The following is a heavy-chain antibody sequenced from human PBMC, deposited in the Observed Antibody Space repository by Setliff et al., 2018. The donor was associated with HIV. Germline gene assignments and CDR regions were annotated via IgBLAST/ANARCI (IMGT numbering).Heavy chain of an antibody. V-gene: IGHV1-69*13. D-gene: IGHD1-1*01. Sequence: SVKVSCKVSGGSFSSYGFTWVRQAPGQGLEWMGGLIPLFGSANYPQKFQGRVTMTADEATRTVYMELSRLRFEDTAMYYCGRGDSLLESIVWFDRWGQGTLVTVSS. J-gene: IGHJ5*02. CDR3: GRGDSLLESIVWFDR. CDR1: GGSFSSYG. CDR2: LIPLFGSA.